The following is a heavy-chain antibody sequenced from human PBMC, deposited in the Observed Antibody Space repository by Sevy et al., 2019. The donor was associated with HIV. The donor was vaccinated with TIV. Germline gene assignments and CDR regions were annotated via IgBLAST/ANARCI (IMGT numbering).Heavy chain of an antibody. Sequence: GGSLRLSCVVSGFSVRDNYVSWVRQVAGRGLEWVSIIYSAGATYYRDSVKGRLTISRNISENTVYLQMNSLRTENTALYYCMGGNSYGDAFNIWGQGTKVTVSS. J-gene: IGHJ3*02. CDR2: IYSAGAT. D-gene: IGHD5-18*01. CDR3: MGGNSYGDAFNI. V-gene: IGHV3-53*04. CDR1: GFSVRDNY.